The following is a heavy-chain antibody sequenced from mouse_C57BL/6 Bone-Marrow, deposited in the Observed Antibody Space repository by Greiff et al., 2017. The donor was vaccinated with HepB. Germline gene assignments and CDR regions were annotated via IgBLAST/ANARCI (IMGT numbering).Heavy chain of an antibody. V-gene: IGHV1-26*01. CDR1: GYTFTDYY. J-gene: IGHJ3*01. CDR3: ARGYDVPWCAY. CDR2: INPNNGGT. D-gene: IGHD2-2*01. Sequence: EVQLQQSGPELVKPGASVKISCKASGYTFTDYYMNWVKQSHGKSLEWIGDINPNNGGTSYNQKFKGKATLTVDKSSSTAYMELRSLTSEDSAVYYCARGYDVPWCAYWGQGTLVTVSA.